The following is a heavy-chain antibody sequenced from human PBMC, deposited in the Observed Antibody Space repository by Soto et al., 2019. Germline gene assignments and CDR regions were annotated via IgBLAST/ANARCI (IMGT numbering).Heavy chain of an antibody. J-gene: IGHJ3*02. CDR1: GYTITSYG. CDR2: ISAYNGNT. Sequence: GASVKVSCKASGYTITSYGISWVRQAPGQGLEWMGWISAYNGNTNYAQKLQGRVTMTTDTSTSTAYMELRSLRSDDTAVYYCARRYYYGSGSPTPHMDAYDIWGQGTMVTVSS. D-gene: IGHD3-10*01. CDR3: ARRYYYGSGSPTPHMDAYDI. V-gene: IGHV1-18*01.